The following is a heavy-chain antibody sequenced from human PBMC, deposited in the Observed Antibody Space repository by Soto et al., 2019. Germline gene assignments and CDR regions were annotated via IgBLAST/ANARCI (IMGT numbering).Heavy chain of an antibody. Sequence: ASVKVSCKGSGYTFTSYGISWVRQAPGQGLEWMGWISAYNGNTNYADSVKGRFTISRDNSKNTLYLQMNSLRAEDTAVYYCAKCHLAAAGTIDYWGQGTLVTVSS. J-gene: IGHJ4*02. D-gene: IGHD6-13*01. CDR2: ISAYNGNT. CDR3: AKCHLAAAGTIDY. V-gene: IGHV1-18*01. CDR1: GYTFTSYG.